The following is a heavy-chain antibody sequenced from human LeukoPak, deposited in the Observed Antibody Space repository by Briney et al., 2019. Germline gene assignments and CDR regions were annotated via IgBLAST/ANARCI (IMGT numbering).Heavy chain of an antibody. Sequence: ASVKVSCKASGYTFTGYYMHWVRQAPGQGLEWMGWINPNSGGTNYAQKFQGRVTMTRDTSISTAYMELSRLRSDDTAAYYCARALDYKGNWFDPWGQGTLVTVSS. CDR3: ARALDYKGNWFDP. CDR1: GYTFTGYY. J-gene: IGHJ5*02. D-gene: IGHD4-11*01. V-gene: IGHV1-2*02. CDR2: INPNSGGT.